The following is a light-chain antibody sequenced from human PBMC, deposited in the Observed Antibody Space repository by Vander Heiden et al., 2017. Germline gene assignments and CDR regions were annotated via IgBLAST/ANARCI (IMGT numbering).Light chain of an antibody. CDR2: GAS. J-gene: IGKJ4*01. CDR3: QKHNNWNPVT. Sequence: MTQSPATLSVSPGERATLSCRASQSVSSNLAWYQQKPGQAPRLLIYGASTRATGIPARFSGSGSWTECPLTISRLQCEDFVVSSCQKHNNWNPVTFGGGTKVEIK. CDR1: QSVSSN. V-gene: IGKV3-15*01.